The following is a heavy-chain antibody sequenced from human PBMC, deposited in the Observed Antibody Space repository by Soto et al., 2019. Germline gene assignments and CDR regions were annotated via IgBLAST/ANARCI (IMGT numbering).Heavy chain of an antibody. V-gene: IGHV3-30*18. CDR1: GFTFSSYC. CDR2: ISYDGSNK. CDR3: AKDLSYSSSWSTLYYYYGMDV. Sequence: GGSLRLSCAASGFTFSSYCMHWVRQAPGKGLEWVAVISYDGSNKYYADSVKGRFTISRDNSKNTLYLQMNSLRAEDTAVYYCAKDLSYSSSWSTLYYYYGMDVWGQGTTVTVSS. J-gene: IGHJ6*02. D-gene: IGHD6-13*01.